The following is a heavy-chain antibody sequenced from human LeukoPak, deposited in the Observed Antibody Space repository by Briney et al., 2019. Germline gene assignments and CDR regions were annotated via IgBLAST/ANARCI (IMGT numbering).Heavy chain of an antibody. V-gene: IGHV3-23*01. CDR3: ARDRGYSCGY. CDR1: GFTFSSYA. J-gene: IGHJ4*02. Sequence: ETRESLRLSCAASGFTFSSYAMNWVRQAPGKGLEWVSTISGSGDSTYYADSVKGRFTISRDNSKNTLYLQMNSLRAEDTAVYYCARDRGYSCGYWGQGTLVTVSA. CDR2: ISGSGDST. D-gene: IGHD5-18*01.